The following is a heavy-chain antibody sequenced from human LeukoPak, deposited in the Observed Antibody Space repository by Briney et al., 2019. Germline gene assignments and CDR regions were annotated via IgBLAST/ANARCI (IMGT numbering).Heavy chain of an antibody. CDR3: ARDLNTAMVTFYFDY. V-gene: IGHV3-7*01. D-gene: IGHD5-18*01. CDR2: IKQDGSEK. J-gene: IGHJ4*02. CDR1: GFTFSSYW. Sequence: PGGSLRLSCAASGFTFSSYWMSWVRQAPGKGLEWVANIKQDGSEKYYVDSVKGRFTISRDNAKNSLYLQMNSLRAEDTAVYYCARDLNTAMVTFYFDYWGQGTLVTVSS.